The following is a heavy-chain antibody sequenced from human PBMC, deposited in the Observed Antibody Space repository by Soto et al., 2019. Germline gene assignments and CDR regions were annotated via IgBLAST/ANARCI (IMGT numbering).Heavy chain of an antibody. Sequence: PGGSLRLSCVASGLTFGSRAMTWVRQAPGEGLQWVSTITDTGGDAKYADSVRGRFVISRDNSKKTLYLQMTSLTAEDSAMYYCARGSTDSYPGSRIFDFRGRGTQVTVSS. D-gene: IGHD3-10*01. CDR3: ARGSTDSYPGSRIFDF. CDR1: GLTFGSRA. V-gene: IGHV3-23*01. CDR2: ITDTGGDA. J-gene: IGHJ4*02.